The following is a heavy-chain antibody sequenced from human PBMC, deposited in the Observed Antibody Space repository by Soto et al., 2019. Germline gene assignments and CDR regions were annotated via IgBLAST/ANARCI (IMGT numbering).Heavy chain of an antibody. CDR2: ISYDGNNK. V-gene: IGHV3-30*03. Sequence: QVQLVESGGGLVKPGGSLRLSCAASGFTFSDYYMSWIRQAPGKGLEWVAVISYDGNNKYYADSVKGRFTISRDDSKNTLYLQMSSLRVEDSTVYYCARGYYYDGTGLKGPFDLWGRGTLVTVSS. D-gene: IGHD3-22*01. CDR3: ARGYYYDGTGLKGPFDL. J-gene: IGHJ2*01. CDR1: GFTFSDYY.